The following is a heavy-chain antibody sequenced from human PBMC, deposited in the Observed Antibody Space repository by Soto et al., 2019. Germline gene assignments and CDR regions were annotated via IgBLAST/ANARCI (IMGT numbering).Heavy chain of an antibody. J-gene: IGHJ4*02. CDR3: TKYRRTDAEGYSFDY. V-gene: IGHV4-59*01. Sequence: SETPSVTYTVPGGAISGSYWSWLRQTRGKVLEWVGYIHYSGSTNYNPSLKSRVTMSVDSAKNQFSLQLRSVTAADTAVYFCTKYRRTDAEGYSFDYWGQGALVTVSS. CDR2: IHYSGST. D-gene: IGHD2-15*01. CDR1: GGAISGSY.